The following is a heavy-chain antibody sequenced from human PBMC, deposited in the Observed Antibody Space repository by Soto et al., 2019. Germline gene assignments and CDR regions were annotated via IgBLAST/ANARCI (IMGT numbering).Heavy chain of an antibody. V-gene: IGHV1-8*01. Sequence: QVQLVQSGAEVKKPGASVKVSCKASGYTFTSYDINWVRQATGQGLEWMGWMNPNSGNTGYAQKFQGRVTMTRKTSICTAYMELISLRSEDTAVYYCAGGAKGATMILVDPSYYFDYWGQGTLVTVSS. CDR1: GYTFTSYD. CDR3: AGGAKGATMILVDPSYYFDY. CDR2: MNPNSGNT. J-gene: IGHJ4*02. D-gene: IGHD3-22*01.